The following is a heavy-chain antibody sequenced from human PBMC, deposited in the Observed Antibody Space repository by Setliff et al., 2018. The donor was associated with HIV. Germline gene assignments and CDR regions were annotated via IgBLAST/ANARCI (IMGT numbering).Heavy chain of an antibody. CDR2: INQSGGI. J-gene: IGHJ3*02. D-gene: IGHD5-12*01. CDR1: GGSFSGYY. Sequence: SETLSLTCAVSGGSFSGYYWSGIRQPPGKGLEWIGEINQSGGINYNPSLKSRVTISIDTFKDQFSMKLYSVTAADTAVYYCATASGYDLFMGAFDIWGQGTMVTVSS. CDR3: ATASGYDLFMGAFDI. V-gene: IGHV4-34*01.